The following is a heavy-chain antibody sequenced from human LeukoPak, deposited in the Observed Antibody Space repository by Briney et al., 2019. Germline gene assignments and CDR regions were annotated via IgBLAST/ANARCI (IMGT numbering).Heavy chain of an antibody. CDR3: ARRVSGSYLDY. Sequence: GGSLRLSCAASGFAFSTYGMNWVRQAPGKGLEWVSYITSRSTIYYSDSVKGRFTISRDNVKSSLYLEMNSLRDDDTAVYYCARRVSGSYLDYWGQGILVTVSS. CDR2: ITSRSTI. J-gene: IGHJ4*02. CDR1: GFAFSTYG. V-gene: IGHV3-48*02. D-gene: IGHD3-10*01.